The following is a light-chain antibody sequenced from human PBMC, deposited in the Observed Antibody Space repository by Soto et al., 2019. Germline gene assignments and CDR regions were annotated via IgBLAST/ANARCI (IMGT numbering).Light chain of an antibody. Sequence: EIVLTQSACTLSLSAGERATLSCRASQSVSNNYLAWHQQKPGQAPRLLIYGASNRATGIPDRFSGSGSGTDFTLTISRLEPEDFAVYYCQQYETFGQGTKVDIK. CDR3: QQYET. CDR1: QSVSNNY. V-gene: IGKV3-20*01. CDR2: GAS. J-gene: IGKJ1*01.